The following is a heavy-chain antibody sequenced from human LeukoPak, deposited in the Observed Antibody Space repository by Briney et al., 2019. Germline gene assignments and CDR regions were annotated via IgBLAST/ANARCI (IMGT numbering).Heavy chain of an antibody. CDR3: ARGGDYDYGY. D-gene: IGHD4-17*01. Sequence: SETLSLTCAVYGGSFSGYYWSWIRQPPGKGLEWIGEINHSGSTNYNPSLKSRVTISVDTSKNQFSLKLSSVTAADTAVYYCARGGDYDYGYWGQGTLVTVSS. V-gene: IGHV4-34*01. J-gene: IGHJ4*02. CDR1: GGSFSGYY. CDR2: INHSGST.